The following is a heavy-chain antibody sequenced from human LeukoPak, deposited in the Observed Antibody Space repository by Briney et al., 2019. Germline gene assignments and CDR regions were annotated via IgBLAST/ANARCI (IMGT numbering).Heavy chain of an antibody. V-gene: IGHV3-30-3*01. CDR3: ARDWFPSYWYFDL. D-gene: IGHD3-10*01. Sequence: GGSLRLSCAASGFTFSNYAMSWVRQAPGKGLEWVAVISYDGSNKYYADSVKGRFTISRDNSKNTLYLQMNSLRAEDTAVYYCARDWFPSYWYFDLWGRGTLVTVSS. J-gene: IGHJ2*01. CDR1: GFTFSNYA. CDR2: ISYDGSNK.